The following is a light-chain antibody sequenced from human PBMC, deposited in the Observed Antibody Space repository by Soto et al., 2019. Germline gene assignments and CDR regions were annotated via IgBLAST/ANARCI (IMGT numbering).Light chain of an antibody. Sequence: QSALTQPASVSGSPGQSITISCTGTSSDVGGYNYVSWYQQHPGKVPKLMIYDVSNRPSGVSNRFSGSKSGNTASLTISGLQAEDEADYYCGSYTSSSPAYVFGTGTKVTVL. V-gene: IGLV2-14*01. CDR1: SSDVGGYNY. CDR2: DVS. CDR3: GSYTSSSPAYV. J-gene: IGLJ1*01.